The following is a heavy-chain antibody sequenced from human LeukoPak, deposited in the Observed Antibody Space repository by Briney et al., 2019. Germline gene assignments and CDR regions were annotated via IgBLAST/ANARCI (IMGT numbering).Heavy chain of an antibody. CDR3: ARQYSSSWCVDY. J-gene: IGHJ4*02. V-gene: IGHV3-21*01. D-gene: IGHD6-13*01. CDR1: GFTFRSYA. Sequence: GGSLRLSCAGSGFTFRSYAMDWVRQAPGKGLEWVSSISSSSSYIYYADSVKGRFTISRDNAKNSLYLQMNSLRAEDTAVYYCARQYSSSWCVDYWGQGTLVTVSS. CDR2: ISSSSSYI.